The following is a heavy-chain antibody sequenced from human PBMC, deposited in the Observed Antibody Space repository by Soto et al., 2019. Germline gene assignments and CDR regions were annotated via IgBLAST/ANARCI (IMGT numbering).Heavy chain of an antibody. Sequence: LSETLSLTCTVSGASISSGGYYWSWIRQHPGKGLEWIGYIYYSGSTNYNPSLKSRVTISVDTSKNQFSLKLSSVTAADTAVYYCALGGQLAGQPGGNYYYYYGMDVWGQGTTVTVSS. J-gene: IGHJ6*02. CDR2: IYYSGST. D-gene: IGHD3-16*01. CDR3: ALGGQLAGQPGGNYYYYYGMDV. CDR1: GASISSGGYY. V-gene: IGHV4-61*08.